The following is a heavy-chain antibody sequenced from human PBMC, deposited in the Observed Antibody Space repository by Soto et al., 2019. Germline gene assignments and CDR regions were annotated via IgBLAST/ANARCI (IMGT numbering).Heavy chain of an antibody. CDR3: ARSLRGVIIDFDS. J-gene: IGHJ4*02. CDR1: GFTFSSNA. CDR2: ISGTTDNT. V-gene: IGHV3-23*01. Sequence: EVQLLESGGGLVQPGGSLRLSCAASGFTFSSNAMSWVRQAPGKGLEWVSAISGTTDNTYYADSVKGRFTISRDNSTNTLYLQMNSLRAEDTALYYCARSLRGVIIDFDSWGQGTLVTVSS. D-gene: IGHD3-10*01.